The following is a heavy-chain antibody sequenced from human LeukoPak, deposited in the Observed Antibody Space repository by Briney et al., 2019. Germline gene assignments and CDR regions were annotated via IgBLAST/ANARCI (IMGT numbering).Heavy chain of an antibody. D-gene: IGHD4-17*01. CDR2: IWYDGSNK. J-gene: IGHJ4*02. Sequence: QPGRSLRLSCAASGFTFSRYGMHWVRQAPGKGLECVAVIWYDGSNKYYADSVKGRFTISRDNSKNTLYLQMNSLRAEDTAVYYCAKNGDHSFDYWGQGTLVTVSS. CDR1: GFTFSRYG. V-gene: IGHV3-33*06. CDR3: AKNGDHSFDY.